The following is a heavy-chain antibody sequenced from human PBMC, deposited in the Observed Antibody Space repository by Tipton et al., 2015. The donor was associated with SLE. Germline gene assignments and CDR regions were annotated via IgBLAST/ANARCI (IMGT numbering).Heavy chain of an antibody. CDR2: INHSGGT. D-gene: IGHD2-8*01. CDR1: GGSFSGYY. J-gene: IGHJ4*02. V-gene: IGHV4-34*01. CDR3: VRLRSKVLIDY. Sequence: GLVKPSETLSLTCAVYGGSFSGYYWSWIRQPPGKGLEWIGEINHSGGTNYNPSLKSRLTISVDTSKNQFSLKLTSVTAADTAVYYCVRLRSKVLIDYWGQGTLVTVSS.